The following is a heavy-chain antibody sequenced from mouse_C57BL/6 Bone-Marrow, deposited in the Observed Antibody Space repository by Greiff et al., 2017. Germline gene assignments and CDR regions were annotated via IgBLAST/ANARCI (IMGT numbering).Heavy chain of an antibody. J-gene: IGHJ3*01. D-gene: IGHD2-4*01. V-gene: IGHV14-4*01. CDR2: IDPENGDT. Sequence: EVQLQQSGAELVRPGASVKLSCTASGFNIKDDYMHWVKQRPEQGLEWIGWIDPENGDTEYASQFQGKATITADTSSNTAYLQLRSLTSEDTAVYYCTTTYDYDDGFAYWGQGTLVTVSA. CDR3: TTTYDYDDGFAY. CDR1: GFNIKDDY.